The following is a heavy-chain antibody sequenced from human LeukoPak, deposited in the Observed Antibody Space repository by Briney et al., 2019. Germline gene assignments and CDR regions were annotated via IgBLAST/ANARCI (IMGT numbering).Heavy chain of an antibody. CDR1: GFTFSSYV. CDR2: ISSSSAGT. CDR3: AKGSSSSRPYYFDS. V-gene: IGHV3-23*01. D-gene: IGHD6-6*01. J-gene: IGHJ4*02. Sequence: GGSLRLSCAASGFTFSSYVMSWVRQAPGKGLKWVSPISSSSAGTYYADSVKGRFTVSRDNAINTLYLQMNSLRVEDTAVYYCAKGSSSSRPYYFDSWGQGTLVTVSS.